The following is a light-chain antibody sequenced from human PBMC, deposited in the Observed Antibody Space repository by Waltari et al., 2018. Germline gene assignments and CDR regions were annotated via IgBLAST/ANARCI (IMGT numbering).Light chain of an antibody. Sequence: DIVMTQSPLSLPVTPGEPASISCRSSQSLLHSNGYNYLDCYLQKPGQSPQLLIYLGANRASGVPDRCSGSGSGTDFTLKTSRVEAEDVGVYYCIQALQSPFTFGPGTKVDIK. CDR1: QSLLHSNGYNY. V-gene: IGKV2-28*01. CDR3: IQALQSPFT. CDR2: LGA. J-gene: IGKJ3*01.